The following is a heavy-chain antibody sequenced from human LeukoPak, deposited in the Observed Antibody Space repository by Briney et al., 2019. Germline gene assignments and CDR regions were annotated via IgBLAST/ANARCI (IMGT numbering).Heavy chain of an antibody. D-gene: IGHD1-26*01. J-gene: IGHJ4*02. V-gene: IGHV3-30*18. Sequence: PGRSLRLSCAASGFTFSSYGMHWVRQAPGKGLEWVAVISYDGSNKYYADSVKGRFTISRDNSKNTLYLQMNSLRAEDTAVYYCAEEMGATTGYLDYWGQGTLVTVSS. CDR1: GFTFSSYG. CDR3: AEEMGATTGYLDY. CDR2: ISYDGSNK.